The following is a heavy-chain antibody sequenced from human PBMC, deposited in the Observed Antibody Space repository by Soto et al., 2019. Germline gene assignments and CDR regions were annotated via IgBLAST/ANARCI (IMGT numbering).Heavy chain of an antibody. CDR2: IWYDGRNK. J-gene: IGHJ4*02. CDR3: ARRGIISGSTFDC. Sequence: QELLVESGGGVVQPGRSLTLSCVASGFSFSSHGMHWVRQAPGKGLEWVAVIWYDGRNKYYADSVEGRFTISRDNYKNTLYLQMNSLRVEETAVYYCARRGIISGSTFDCWGQGTLVTVSS. V-gene: IGHV3-33*01. CDR1: GFSFSSHG. D-gene: IGHD1-26*01.